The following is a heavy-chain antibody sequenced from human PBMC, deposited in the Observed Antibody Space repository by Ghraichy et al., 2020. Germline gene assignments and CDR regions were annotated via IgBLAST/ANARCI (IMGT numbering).Heavy chain of an antibody. D-gene: IGHD4-11*01. V-gene: IGHV4-4*02. CDR3: ARDGHDYSNENWFDP. J-gene: IGHJ5*02. CDR1: GGSISSSNW. Sequence: ESLNISCAVSGGSISSSNWWSWVRQPPGKGLEWIGEIYHSGSTNYNPSLKSRVTISVDKSKNQFSLKLSSVTAADTAVYYCARDGHDYSNENWFDPWGQGTLVTVSS. CDR2: IYHSGST.